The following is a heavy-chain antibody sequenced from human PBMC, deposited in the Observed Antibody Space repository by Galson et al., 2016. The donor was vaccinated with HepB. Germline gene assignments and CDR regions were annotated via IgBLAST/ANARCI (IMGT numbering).Heavy chain of an antibody. V-gene: IGHV3-23*01. CDR2: IGGSGGGT. Sequence: SLRLSCAASGFSFSDYGTTWVRQAPGKGLEWVSGIGGSGGGTSYADSVKGRFTISRDNSRNTLYLHMNTLRAEDTALYYCAKGGGWNLDAWGQGTTVTVPS. J-gene: IGHJ6*02. CDR1: GFSFSDYG. CDR3: AKGGGWNLDA. D-gene: IGHD1-1*01.